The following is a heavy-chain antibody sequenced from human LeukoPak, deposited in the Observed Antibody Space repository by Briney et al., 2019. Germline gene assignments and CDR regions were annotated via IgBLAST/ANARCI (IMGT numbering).Heavy chain of an antibody. D-gene: IGHD3-9*01. J-gene: IGHJ3*02. CDR3: ARQGYDILTGYIDAFDI. CDR1: GGSISSYY. CDR2: ISYSGST. Sequence: PSETLSLTCTVSGGSISSYYWSWIRQPPGKGLEWIGYISYSGSTNYNPSLKSRVTISIDTSKNQFSLKLRTVTAADTAIYYCARQGYDILTGYIDAFDIWGQGTMVTVSS. V-gene: IGHV4-59*08.